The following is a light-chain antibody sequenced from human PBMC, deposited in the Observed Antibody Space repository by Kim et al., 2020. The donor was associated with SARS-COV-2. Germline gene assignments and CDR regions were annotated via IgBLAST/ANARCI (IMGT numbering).Light chain of an antibody. CDR3: QAWVSSTHNYI. V-gene: IGLV3-1*01. CDR1: KLGDKY. J-gene: IGLJ1*01. CDR2: QDN. Sequence: SYELTQPPSVSVSPGQTASITCSGYKLGDKYVSWYQQKPGQSPVVVIYQDNQRHSGIPERFSGPNSGNTATLTISGTQAMDEADYYCQAWVSSTHNYICGAGTKVTVL.